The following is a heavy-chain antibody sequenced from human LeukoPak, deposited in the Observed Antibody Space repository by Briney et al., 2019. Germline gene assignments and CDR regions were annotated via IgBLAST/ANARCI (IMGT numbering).Heavy chain of an antibody. CDR2: INPNSGGT. J-gene: IGHJ4*02. D-gene: IGHD5-18*01. CDR1: GYTFTTYY. V-gene: IGHV1-2*02. CDR3: ARGGTAMVQDFDY. Sequence: ASVKVSCKASGYTFTTYYMHWVRQAPGQGLEWMGWINPNSGGTNYAQKFQGRVTMTRDTSISTAYMELSRLRSDDTAVYYCARGGTAMVQDFDYWGQGTLVTVSS.